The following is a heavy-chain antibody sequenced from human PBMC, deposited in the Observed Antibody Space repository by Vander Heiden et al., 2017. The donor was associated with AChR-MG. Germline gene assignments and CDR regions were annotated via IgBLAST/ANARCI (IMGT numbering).Heavy chain of an antibody. D-gene: IGHD3-3*01. V-gene: IGHV4-38-2*01. Sequence: ETLSLTCAVSGYSISSGYYWGWIRQPPGKGLEWIGSIYHSGSTYYNPSLKSRVTISVDTSKNQFSLKLSSVTAADTAVYYCARFDKAYDFWSGPPAGGDVWGQGTTVTVSS. CDR1: GYSISSGYY. J-gene: IGHJ6*02. CDR3: ARFDKAYDFWSGPPAGGDV. CDR2: IYHSGST.